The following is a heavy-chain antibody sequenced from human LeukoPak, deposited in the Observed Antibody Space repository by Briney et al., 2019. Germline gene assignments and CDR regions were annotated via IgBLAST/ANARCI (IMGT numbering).Heavy chain of an antibody. J-gene: IGHJ6*02. CDR2: IKQDGSEK. Sequence: GGSLRLSCAASGFTLSRYWMRWVRQAPGKGLEWVANIKQDGSEKYYVDSVKARFTISRDTAKNSLYLQMNSLRAEDTAVYYCAREADPYAWIQLWNYYYYYGMDVWGQGTTVTVSS. V-gene: IGHV3-7*01. CDR1: GFTLSRYW. CDR3: AREADPYAWIQLWNYYYYYGMDV. D-gene: IGHD5-18*01.